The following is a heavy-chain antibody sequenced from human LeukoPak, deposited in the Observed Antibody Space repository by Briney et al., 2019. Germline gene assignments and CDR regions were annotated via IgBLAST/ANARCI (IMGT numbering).Heavy chain of an antibody. V-gene: IGHV3-33*01. CDR1: GFILSSYG. CDR3: ARDEPDIVATSRSVRYYGMDV. J-gene: IGHJ6*02. Sequence: GGCLRLSCAASGFILSSYGMHWVRQAPGKGLEWVGAIWYDGSNKYYADSVKGRFTISRDNSKNTLYMLMNSQRAEDRAVYYCARDEPDIVATSRSVRYYGMDVWGQGTTVTVSS. CDR2: IWYDGSNK. D-gene: IGHD5-12*01.